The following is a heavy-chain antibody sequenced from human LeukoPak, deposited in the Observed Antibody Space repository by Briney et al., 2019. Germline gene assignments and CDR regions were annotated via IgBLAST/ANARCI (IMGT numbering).Heavy chain of an antibody. D-gene: IGHD3-10*01. CDR2: IYTSGST. CDR1: GGSISSGSYY. V-gene: IGHV4-61*02. Sequence: PSETLSLTCTVSGGSISSGSYYWSWIRQPAGKGLEWIGRIYTSGSTNYNPSLKSRVTISVDTSKNQFSLKLSSVTAADTAVYYCARGLGGSGSYYFDYWGQGTLVTVSS. CDR3: ARGLGGSGSYYFDY. J-gene: IGHJ4*02.